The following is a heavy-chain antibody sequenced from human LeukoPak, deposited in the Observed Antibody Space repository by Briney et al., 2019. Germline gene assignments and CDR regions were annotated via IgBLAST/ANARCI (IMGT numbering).Heavy chain of an antibody. J-gene: IGHJ6*02. CDR3: ARSGYSYGYGMDV. D-gene: IGHD5-18*01. CDR2: IFHGGNT. V-gene: IGHV4-39*07. CDR1: GDSITSSAFY. Sequence: PSETLSLTCTVSGDSITSSAFYWGWIRQAPGKGLEWIGNIFHGGNTHYNPSLKSRVSISVDRSKNQVSLNLSSVTAADTAVYYCARSGYSYGYGMDVWGQGTTVTVSS.